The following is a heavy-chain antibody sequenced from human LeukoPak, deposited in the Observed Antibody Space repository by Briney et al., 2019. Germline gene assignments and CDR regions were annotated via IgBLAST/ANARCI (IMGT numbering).Heavy chain of an antibody. D-gene: IGHD6-19*01. CDR3: VEEAGSVAGRFDH. V-gene: IGHV3-30*02. CDR1: VLIFSNYG. CDR2: IQYDGISK. J-gene: IGHJ4*02. Sequence: GGSLRLSCAASVLIFSNYGMHWAPHAPGKGLEWVTFIQYDGISKYYADSVKGRFTISRDNSKNTLYLQMNSLRPEDTTVYYCVEEAGSVAGRFDHWGQGNMVTVSS.